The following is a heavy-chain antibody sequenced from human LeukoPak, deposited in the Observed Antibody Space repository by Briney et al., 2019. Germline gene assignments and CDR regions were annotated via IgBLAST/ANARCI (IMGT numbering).Heavy chain of an antibody. CDR3: ASLFDQWPVPNFDY. CDR1: GGSISSYY. CDR2: IYYSGST. J-gene: IGHJ4*02. Sequence: SETLSLTCTVSGGSISSYYWSWIRQPAGKGLEWIGRIYYSGSTYYNPPLKSRVTISVDTSKNQFSLKLSSVTAADTAVYYCASLFDQWPVPNFDYWGQGTLVTVSS. D-gene: IGHD6-19*01. V-gene: IGHV4-4*07.